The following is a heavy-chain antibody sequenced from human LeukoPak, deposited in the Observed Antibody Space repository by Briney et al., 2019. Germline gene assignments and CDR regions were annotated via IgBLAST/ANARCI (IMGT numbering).Heavy chain of an antibody. CDR2: INHGGGI. CDR3: AKVYSGSSRDSFDV. D-gene: IGHD6-6*01. J-gene: IGHJ3*01. CDR1: GGPFIGYF. Sequence: SETLSLTCAVYGGPFIGYFWSWIRQPPGKGREWIGEINHGGGINYNPSLKSRVTISRDTSKNQFSLNLYSVTAADTAVYYCAKVYSGSSRDSFDVWGPGTMVTVSS. V-gene: IGHV4-34*01.